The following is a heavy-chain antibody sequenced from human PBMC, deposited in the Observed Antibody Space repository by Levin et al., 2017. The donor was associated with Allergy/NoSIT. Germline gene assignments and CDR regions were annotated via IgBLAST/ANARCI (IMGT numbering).Heavy chain of an antibody. CDR1: GVSVSNVNW. CDR3: ARESSGSFHFDY. J-gene: IGHJ4*02. D-gene: IGHD3-10*01. CDR2: VFHSGSS. Sequence: ASETLSLTCVVSGVSVSNVNWWSWVRQSPGKGLEWIGQVFHSGSSNYNPSLKSRVTMSVDKSKNQVSLNLISVTAADTATYYCARESSGSFHFDYWGQGALVTVSS. V-gene: IGHV4/OR15-8*01.